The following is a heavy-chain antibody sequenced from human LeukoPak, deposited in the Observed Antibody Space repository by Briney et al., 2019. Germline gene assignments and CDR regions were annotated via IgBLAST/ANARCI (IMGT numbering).Heavy chain of an antibody. CDR2: IIPIFGTA. J-gene: IGHJ4*02. D-gene: IGHD3-22*01. CDR3: ARQGRGYYDSSVDY. V-gene: IGHV1-69*05. Sequence: GASVKVSCKASGGTFSSYAISWVRQAPGQGLEWMGGIIPIFGTANYAQKLQGRVTMTTDTSTSTAYMELRSLRSDDTAVYYCARQGRGYYDSSVDYWGQGTLVTVSS. CDR1: GGTFSSYA.